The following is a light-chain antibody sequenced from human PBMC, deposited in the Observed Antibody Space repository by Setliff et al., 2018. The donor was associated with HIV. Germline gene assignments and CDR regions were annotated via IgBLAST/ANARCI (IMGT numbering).Light chain of an antibody. V-gene: IGLV2-23*02. J-gene: IGLJ1*01. CDR3: SSYAGADAFDV. Sequence: QSVLTQPASVSGSPGQSITISCTGTSSDLGSYNLVSWYQQHPGKAPKLMIYEVTKRPSGVSNRFSGSKSGNTASLTISGLQVGDESDYYCSSYAGADAFDVFGTGTKVTVL. CDR1: SSDLGSYNL. CDR2: EVT.